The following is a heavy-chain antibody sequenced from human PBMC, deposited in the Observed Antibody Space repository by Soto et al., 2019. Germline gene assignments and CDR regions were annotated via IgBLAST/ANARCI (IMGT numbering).Heavy chain of an antibody. Sequence: PSETLSLTCAVSGGAISSSSYSWGWIRQPPGKGLEWIGTIYYSGSTHYNPPLEGRVAISADTPNNQLSLRLSSVTAADTAVYYCGRQPGHCGSTTCFGYYSVDVWGQGTTVT. V-gene: IGHV4-39*01. CDR1: GGAISSSSYS. CDR3: GRQPGHCGSTTCFGYYSVDV. J-gene: IGHJ6*02. CDR2: IYYSGST. D-gene: IGHD2-2*01.